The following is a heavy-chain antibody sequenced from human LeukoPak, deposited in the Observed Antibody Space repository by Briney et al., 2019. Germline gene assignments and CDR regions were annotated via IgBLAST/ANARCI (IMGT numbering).Heavy chain of an antibody. CDR3: TTDQGDGSGLFDY. Sequence: GGSLRLSCAASGFTFSNAWMSWVRQAPGKGLEWVGRIKSKTDGGTTDYAAPVKGRFTIPRDDSKNTLYLQMNSLKTEDTAMYYCTTDQGDGSGLFDYWGQGTLVTVSS. CDR1: GFTFSNAW. J-gene: IGHJ4*02. D-gene: IGHD6-19*01. CDR2: IKSKTDGGTT. V-gene: IGHV3-15*01.